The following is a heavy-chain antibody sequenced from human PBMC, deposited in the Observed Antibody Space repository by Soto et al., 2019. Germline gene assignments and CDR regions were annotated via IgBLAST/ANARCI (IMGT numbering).Heavy chain of an antibody. CDR2: IYYSGST. Sequence: PSETLSLTCTVSGGSISSYYWSWIRQPPGKGLEWIGYIYYSGSTNYNPSLKSRVTISVDTSKNQFSLKLSSVTAADTAVYYCARERFGELSLFDPWGQGTLVTVSS. CDR3: ARERFGELSLFDP. J-gene: IGHJ5*02. CDR1: GGSISSYY. V-gene: IGHV4-59*01. D-gene: IGHD3-10*01.